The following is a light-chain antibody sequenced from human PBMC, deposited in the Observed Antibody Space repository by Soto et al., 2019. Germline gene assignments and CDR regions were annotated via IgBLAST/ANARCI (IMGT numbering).Light chain of an antibody. Sequence: DIQMTQSRASLSASVGDRVTVTCRASQNIGTNLNWYQQHPGKAPKLLIYAASTLQSGVPSRFSGSASGTDFTLTISSLQPEDFATYYCQQSSGIPYTFGQGTKAEIK. J-gene: IGKJ2*01. CDR3: QQSSGIPYT. CDR1: QNIGTN. CDR2: AAS. V-gene: IGKV1-39*01.